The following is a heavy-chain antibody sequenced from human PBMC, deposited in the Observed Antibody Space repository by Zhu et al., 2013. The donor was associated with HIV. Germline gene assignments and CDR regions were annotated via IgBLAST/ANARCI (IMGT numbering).Heavy chain of an antibody. D-gene: IGHD3-3*01. V-gene: IGHV1-18*01. CDR2: ISAYNGNT. J-gene: IGHJ4*02. CDR3: ARDWTIFGVVTNPRGPMPLDY. Sequence: QVQLVQSGAEVKKPGASVKVSCKASGYTFTSYGISWVRQAPGQGLEWMGWISAYNGNTNYAQKLQGRVTMTTDTSTSTAYMELRSLRSDDTAVYYCARDWTIFGVVTNPRGPMPLDYWGQGTLVTVSS. CDR1: GYTFTSYG.